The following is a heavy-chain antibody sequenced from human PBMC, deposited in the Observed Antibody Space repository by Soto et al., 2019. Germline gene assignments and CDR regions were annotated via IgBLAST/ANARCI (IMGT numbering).Heavy chain of an antibody. CDR1: GGSISSSTYY. J-gene: IGHJ5*02. Sequence: PXATLSLFFTVSGGSISSSTYYWGWIRQPPGKGLEWIGSIYYLGGTYYNPPLESRVTISVDTSRTQFSLKLNSVTAADTALYFCERSPSSDFNWFDPCGQGTLVTVSS. CDR2: IYYLGGT. CDR3: ERSPSSDFNWFDP. D-gene: IGHD6-6*01. V-gene: IGHV4-39*01.